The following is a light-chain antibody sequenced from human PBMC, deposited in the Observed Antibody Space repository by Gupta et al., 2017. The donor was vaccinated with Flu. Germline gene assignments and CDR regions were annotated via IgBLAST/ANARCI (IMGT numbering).Light chain of an antibody. CDR1: QSAGNNY. V-gene: IGKV3-20*01. Sequence: EAAALACRSSQSAGNNYLSWFKKKPGQAARLLIYNAYNRATGIPDRFSGSGSGTDFTLTISRLEPEDCAVYYCHQHAISPLTFGGGTKVEIK. CDR3: HQHAISPLT. J-gene: IGKJ4*01. CDR2: NAY.